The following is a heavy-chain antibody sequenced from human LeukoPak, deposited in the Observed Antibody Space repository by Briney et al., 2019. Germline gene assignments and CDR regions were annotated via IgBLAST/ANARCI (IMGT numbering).Heavy chain of an antibody. Sequence: GGSLRLSCAASGFTFSSHGMHWVRQAPGKGLEWVAVIWYDGSKRYYADSVKGRFTISRDDSKNTLYLQLNSLRDEDTAVYYCARDPASSFDYWGQGTLVTVSS. J-gene: IGHJ4*02. V-gene: IGHV3-33*01. D-gene: IGHD2-15*01. CDR2: IWYDGSKR. CDR3: ARDPASSFDY. CDR1: GFTFSSHG.